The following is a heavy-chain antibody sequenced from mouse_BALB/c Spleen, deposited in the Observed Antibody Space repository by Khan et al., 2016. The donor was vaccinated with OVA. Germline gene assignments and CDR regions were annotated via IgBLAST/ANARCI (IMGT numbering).Heavy chain of an antibody. D-gene: IGHD2-4*01. CDR2: IDPANGYT. J-gene: IGHJ3*01. CDR3: ARIIYYDGSY. V-gene: IGHV14-3*02. Sequence: VQLKESGAEFVKPGASVKLSCTAPGFNIEDTNVHWVKQRPEQGLEWIGRIDPANGYTKYDPKFQGKATMTPDTSSNTAYLHLNSLTSEDTAVYYCARIIYYDGSYWGQGTLVTVSA. CDR1: GFNIEDTN.